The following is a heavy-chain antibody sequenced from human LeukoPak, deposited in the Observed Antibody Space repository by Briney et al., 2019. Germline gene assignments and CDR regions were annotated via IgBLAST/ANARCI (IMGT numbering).Heavy chain of an antibody. Sequence: GGSLRLSCAASGFTFSSYGMHWVRQAPGKGLEWVAFTRYDGSNKYYADSVKGRFTISRDNSKNTLYLQMNSLRAEDTAVYYCAKDHPPADYWGQGTLVTVSS. CDR3: AKDHPPADY. J-gene: IGHJ4*02. CDR1: GFTFSSYG. V-gene: IGHV3-30*02. CDR2: TRYDGSNK.